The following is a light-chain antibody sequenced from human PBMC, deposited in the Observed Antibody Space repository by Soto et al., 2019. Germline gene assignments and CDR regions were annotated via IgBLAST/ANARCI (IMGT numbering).Light chain of an antibody. Sequence: QSVLTQPPSASGTPGQRVTIACPGSSSNIGSTTVKWYQQLPGTAPKLLIYNNNQRPSGVPVRFSGSKSGTSASLAISGLQSEDEADYYCAAWDDSLNGVVFGGGTKLTVL. CDR3: AAWDDSLNGVV. CDR1: SSNIGSTT. CDR2: NNN. J-gene: IGLJ3*02. V-gene: IGLV1-44*01.